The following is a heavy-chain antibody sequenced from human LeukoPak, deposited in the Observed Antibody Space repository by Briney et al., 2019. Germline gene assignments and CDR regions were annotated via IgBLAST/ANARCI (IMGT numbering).Heavy chain of an antibody. D-gene: IGHD6-13*01. V-gene: IGHV1-18*01. CDR2: ISAYNGNT. CDR3: ARRRSSSLASRRYYYYYMDV. CDR1: GYTFTSYG. Sequence: ASVKVSCKAAGYTFTSYGISWVRQAPGQGLEWMGWISAYNGNTNYAQKLQGRVTMTTDTSTSTAYMELRSLRSDDTAVYYCARRRSSSLASRRYYYYYMDVWGKGTTVTVSS. J-gene: IGHJ6*03.